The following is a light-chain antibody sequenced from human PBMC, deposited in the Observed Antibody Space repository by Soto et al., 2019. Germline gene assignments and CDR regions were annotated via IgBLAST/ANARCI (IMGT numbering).Light chain of an antibody. Sequence: QSALTQPPSASGSPGQLVTISCTGTSSDVGGYNYVSWYQQHPGKAPKLMIYEVTKRPSGVPDRFSGSKSDNTASLTVSGLQAEDEADYYCSSYAGSNNVVFGGGTKLTVL. CDR2: EVT. CDR1: SSDVGGYNY. CDR3: SSYAGSNNVV. J-gene: IGLJ2*01. V-gene: IGLV2-8*01.